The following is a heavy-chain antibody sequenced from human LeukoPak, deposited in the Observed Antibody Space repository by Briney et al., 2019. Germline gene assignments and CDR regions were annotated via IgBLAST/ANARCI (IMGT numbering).Heavy chain of an antibody. CDR3: ARHQGGSGWYGGYYYYGMDV. J-gene: IGHJ6*02. CDR1: GFTFDDYT. Sequence: GGSLRLSCAASGFTFDDYTMHWVRQAPGKGLEWVSAISGSGGSTYYADSVKGRFTISRDNSKNTLYLQMNSLRAEDTAVYYCARHQGGSGWYGGYYYYGMDVWGQGTTVTVSS. V-gene: IGHV3-23*01. CDR2: ISGSGGST. D-gene: IGHD6-19*01.